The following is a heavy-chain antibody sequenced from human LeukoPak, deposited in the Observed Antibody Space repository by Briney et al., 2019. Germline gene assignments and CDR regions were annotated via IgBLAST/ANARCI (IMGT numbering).Heavy chain of an antibody. CDR2: IWYDGSNK. J-gene: IGHJ4*02. CDR1: GFTFSSYG. D-gene: IGHD3-22*01. V-gene: IGHV3-33*01. CDR3: ARGHYYDSSPLDY. Sequence: GGSLRLSCAASGFTFSSYGMHWVRQAPGKGLEWVAVIWYDGSNKYYADSVKGRFTISRDNSKNTLYLQMNSLRAEDTAVYYCARGHYYDSSPLDYWGQGTLVTASS.